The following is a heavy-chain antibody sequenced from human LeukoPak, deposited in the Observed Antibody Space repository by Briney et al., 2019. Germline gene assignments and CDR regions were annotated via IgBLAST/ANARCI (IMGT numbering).Heavy chain of an antibody. J-gene: IGHJ4*02. CDR2: NYYSGIT. CDR1: GGSFSRSDYY. D-gene: IGHD4-17*01. V-gene: IGHV4-30-4*01. Sequence: SETLSLTCSVSGGSFSRSDYYWSWIRQPPGKGLEWIGYNYYSGITYYNPSLKSRVTISVDTSKNQFSLKLSSVTAADTAVYYCARGGGGSSTVTIYCFDSWGQGTLVTVSS. CDR3: ARGGGGSSTVTIYCFDS.